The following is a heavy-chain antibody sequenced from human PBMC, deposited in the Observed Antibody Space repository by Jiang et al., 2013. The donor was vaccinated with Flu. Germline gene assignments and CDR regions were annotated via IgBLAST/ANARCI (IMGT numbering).Heavy chain of an antibody. D-gene: IGHD3-22*01. V-gene: IGHV3-15*01. CDR3: TTEHMVTMTGVVINHPGIFEY. J-gene: IGHJ4*02. CDR2: IKSKTDGGTT. Sequence: AASGFSFGDAWMSWVRQTPGKGLEWVGRIKSKTDGGTTNDAAPVNGRFTISRDDAKSTLYLQMNSLTTEDTAVYYCTTEHMVTMTGVVINHPGIFEYWGQGTLVTVAS. CDR1: GFSFGDAW.